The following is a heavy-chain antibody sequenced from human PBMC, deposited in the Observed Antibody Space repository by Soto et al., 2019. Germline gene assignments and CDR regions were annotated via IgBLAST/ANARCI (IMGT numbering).Heavy chain of an antibody. J-gene: IGHJ4*02. D-gene: IGHD4-17*01. Sequence: DVQLLEAGGGLVQPGGSLRLSCAASGFSFTDYGMSWVRQAPGKGLEWLSAIIGNGDTAYYADSVRGRFTISRDNSKNTVYLQLNDLGAGDAAIYYCAKDYDYGDSLPFDYGGQGTLVTVSS. CDR1: GFSFTDYG. CDR2: IIGNGDTA. V-gene: IGHV3-23*01. CDR3: AKDYDYGDSLPFDY.